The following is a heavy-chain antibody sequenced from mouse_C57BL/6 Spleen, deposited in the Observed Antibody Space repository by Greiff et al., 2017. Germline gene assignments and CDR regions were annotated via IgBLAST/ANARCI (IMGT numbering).Heavy chain of an antibody. V-gene: IGHV1-52*01. Sequence: QLQLQQPRAELVRPGSSVKLSCKASGYTFTSYWMHWVKQRPIQGLEWIGNIDPSDSETHYNQKFKDTATLTVDKSSSTAYMQLSSLTSEDSAVYYCARVYYDYKYFDNWGEGTTLTVSA. D-gene: IGHD2-4*01. J-gene: IGHJ2*01. CDR1: GYTFTSYW. CDR3: ARVYYDYKYFDN. CDR2: IDPSDSET.